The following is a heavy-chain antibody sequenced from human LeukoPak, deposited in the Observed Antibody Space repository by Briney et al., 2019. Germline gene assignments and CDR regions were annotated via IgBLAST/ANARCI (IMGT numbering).Heavy chain of an antibody. CDR3: ARDYRNALGV. CDR1: GGSFSNNY. CDR2: IYFTGSH. V-gene: IGHV4-59*01. J-gene: IGHJ6*04. Sequence: PSQTLSLTCAVSGGSFSNNYWTWIRQPPGKGVEWIGFIYFTGSHNYNPSLKSRVSMSVDPSKNQFSLRLSSVTAADTAVYYCARDYRNALGVWGKGTTVTVSS.